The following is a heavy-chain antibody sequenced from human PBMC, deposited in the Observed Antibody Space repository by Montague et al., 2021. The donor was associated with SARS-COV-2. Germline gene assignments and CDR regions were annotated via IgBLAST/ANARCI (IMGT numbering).Heavy chain of an antibody. CDR3: VRDTGSAQAGFDA. CDR2: TNYRSKWTS. CDR1: GDSVWSNAAA. J-gene: IGHJ4*02. Sequence: CAISGDSVWSNAAAWNWIRQSPSGGLEWLGRTNYRSKWTSDSATSVEGRISIDPDTSKNQFFLHLRSVTPEDTGVYYCVRDTGSAQAGFDAWGQGTLVTVSS. V-gene: IGHV6-1*01. D-gene: IGHD4-17*01.